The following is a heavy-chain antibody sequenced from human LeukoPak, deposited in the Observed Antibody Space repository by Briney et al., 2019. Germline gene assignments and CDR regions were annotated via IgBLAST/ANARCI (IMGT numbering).Heavy chain of an antibody. V-gene: IGHV1-8*01. CDR3: ARVSLGYCSGGTCYFQDH. CDR2: MNPNSGNT. CDR1: GYTFTNYD. D-gene: IGHD2-15*01. J-gene: IGHJ4*02. Sequence: ASVKVSCKASGYTFTNYDINWVRRATGQGLEWMGWMNPNSGNTGYAQKFQGRVTMTRSTSISTAYMELSSLTSEDTAVYYCARVSLGYCSGGTCYFQDHWGQGALVTVSS.